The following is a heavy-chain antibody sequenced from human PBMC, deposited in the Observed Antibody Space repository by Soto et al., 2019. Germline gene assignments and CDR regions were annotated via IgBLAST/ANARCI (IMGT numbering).Heavy chain of an antibody. V-gene: IGHV4-31*03. CDR2: IYFTGTT. Sequence: SETVSLTCTVSGDSIISRGYYWIWIRHRPGQGLEWIGYIYFTGTTEYNPSLKSRLTISVDTSKNQLSLRLSSVTAADTAVYYCARVSWGYYFSGSFFQTYYFDYWGQGTPVTVSS. CDR1: GDSIISRGYY. J-gene: IGHJ4*02. CDR3: ARVSWGYYFSGSFFQTYYFDY. D-gene: IGHD2-15*01.